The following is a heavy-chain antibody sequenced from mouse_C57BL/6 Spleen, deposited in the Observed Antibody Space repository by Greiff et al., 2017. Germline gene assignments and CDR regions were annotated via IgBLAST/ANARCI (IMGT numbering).Heavy chain of an antibody. D-gene: IGHD3-2*02. CDR3: ARGQLRLRAMDY. V-gene: IGHV2-2*01. Sequence: VQLVESGPGLVQPSQSLSITCTVSGFSLTSYGVHWVRQSPGKGLEWLGVIWSGGSTDYNAAFISRLSISKDNSKSQVFFKMNSLQADDTAIYYCARGQLRLRAMDYWGQGTSVTVSS. CDR1: GFSLTSYG. CDR2: IWSGGST. J-gene: IGHJ4*01.